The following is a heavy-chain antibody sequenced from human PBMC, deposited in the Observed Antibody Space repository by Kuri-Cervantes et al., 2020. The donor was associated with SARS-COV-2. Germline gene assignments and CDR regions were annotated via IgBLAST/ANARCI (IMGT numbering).Heavy chain of an antibody. CDR1: GFTSSSYG. J-gene: IGHJ3*02. CDR3: ARQNTIFGVVITDAFDI. Sequence: GESLKISCAASGFTSSSYGMHWVRQAPGKGLEWVAVISYDGSNKYYADSVKGRFTISRDNSKNTLYLQMNSLRAEDTAVYYCARQNTIFGVVITDAFDIWGQGTMVTVSS. D-gene: IGHD3-3*01. CDR2: ISYDGSNK. V-gene: IGHV3-30*03.